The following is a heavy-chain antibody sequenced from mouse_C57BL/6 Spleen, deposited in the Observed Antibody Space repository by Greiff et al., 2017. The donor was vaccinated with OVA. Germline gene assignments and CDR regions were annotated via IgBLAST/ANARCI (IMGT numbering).Heavy chain of an antibody. J-gene: IGHJ2*01. D-gene: IGHD1-2*01. CDR3: ARGTVTTAYYFDY. CDR1: GYTFTSYW. Sequence: VKLQQPGAELVRPGTSVKLSCKASGYTFTSYWMHWVKQRPGQGLEWIGVIDPSDSYTNYNQKFKGKATLTVDTSSSTAYMQLSSLTSEDSAVYYCARGTVTTAYYFDYWGQGTTLTVSS. V-gene: IGHV1-59*01. CDR2: IDPSDSYT.